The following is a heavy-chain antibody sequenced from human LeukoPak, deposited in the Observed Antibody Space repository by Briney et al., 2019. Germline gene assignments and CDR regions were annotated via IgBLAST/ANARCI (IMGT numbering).Heavy chain of an antibody. D-gene: IGHD3-3*01. J-gene: IGHJ4*02. CDR2: ISSSSSYI. CDR1: GFTFSSYS. Sequence: GGSLRLSCAASGFTFSSYSMNWVRQAPGKGLEWVSSISSSSSYIYYADSVKGRFTISRDNAKNSLYLQMNSLRAEDTAVYYCARGHYDFWSGYYTADRTHDYWGQGTLVTVSS. CDR3: ARGHYDFWSGYYTADRTHDY. V-gene: IGHV3-21*01.